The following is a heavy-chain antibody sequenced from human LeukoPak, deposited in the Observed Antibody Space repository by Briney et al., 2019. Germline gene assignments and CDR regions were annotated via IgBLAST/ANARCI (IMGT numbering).Heavy chain of an antibody. V-gene: IGHV1-18*01. D-gene: IGHD3-3*01. CDR2: ISAYNGNT. Sequence: ASVKVSCKASGYTFTSYGISWVRQAPGQGLEWMGWISAYNGNTNYAQKLQGRVTMTTDTSTSTAYMELRSLRSDDTAVYYCARGPGITIFGVVTYYYYYMDVRGKGTTVTVSS. J-gene: IGHJ6*03. CDR3: ARGPGITIFGVVTYYYYYMDV. CDR1: GYTFTSYG.